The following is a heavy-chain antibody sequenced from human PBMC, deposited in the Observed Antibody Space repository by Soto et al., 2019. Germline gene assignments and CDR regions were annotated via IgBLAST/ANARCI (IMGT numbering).Heavy chain of an antibody. D-gene: IGHD4-17*01. CDR3: ARHSYGDYFLLDP. V-gene: IGHV4-30-4*02. CDR1: GASIYNGGYF. CDR2: IHNSGSP. J-gene: IGHJ5*02. Sequence: SETLSLTCSVSGASIYNGGYFWSWIRQSPGKGLEWIGHIHNSGSPYNNPSLKSRVTISVDTSKNQFSLKLSSVTAADTAVYYCARHSYGDYFLLDPWGQGTLVTVSS.